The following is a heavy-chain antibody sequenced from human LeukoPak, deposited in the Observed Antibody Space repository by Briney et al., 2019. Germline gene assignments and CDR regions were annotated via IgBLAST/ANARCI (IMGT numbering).Heavy chain of an antibody. CDR2: IYYSGRT. V-gene: IGHV4-59*01. CDR1: GGSISSYY. D-gene: IGHD5-24*01. CDR3: ARGNGYNPDAFDI. J-gene: IGHJ3*02. Sequence: SETLSLTCTVSGGSISSYYWSWIRQPPGKGLEWIGYIYYSGRTNYNPSLKSRVPISVDTSKNQFSLKLSSVTPADTAVYYCARGNGYNPDAFDIWGQGTMLTVS.